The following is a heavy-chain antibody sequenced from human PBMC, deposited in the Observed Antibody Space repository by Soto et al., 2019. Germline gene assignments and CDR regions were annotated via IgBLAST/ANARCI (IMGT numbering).Heavy chain of an antibody. CDR1: GFSFSIKE. J-gene: IGHJ5*01. CDR3: ARDTAFDS. V-gene: IGHV3-48*03. CDR2: ISGSGSII. Sequence: PGGSLRLSCTASGFSFSIKEMNWVRQAPGEGLEWISYISGSGSIIYYADSVKGRFTISRDNAKNSLFLQMNSLRVEDTAFYYCARDTAFDSWGPGTRVTVSS.